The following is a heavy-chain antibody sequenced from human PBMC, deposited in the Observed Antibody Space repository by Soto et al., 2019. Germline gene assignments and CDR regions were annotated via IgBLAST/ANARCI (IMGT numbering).Heavy chain of an antibody. CDR1: GASINSGDYY. V-gene: IGHV4-30-4*01. Sequence: QVQLQESGPGLVEPSQTQSLTCTVSGASINSGDYYWSWIRQPPGKGLEWIGYIYYIGSTYYNPSLKGRLTLSMDTSKNQFSLKLSSVTAADTGVFYCASLDSRSQHSIDFWGQGTLVTVSS. D-gene: IGHD1-26*01. CDR2: IYYIGST. CDR3: ASLDSRSQHSIDF. J-gene: IGHJ4*02.